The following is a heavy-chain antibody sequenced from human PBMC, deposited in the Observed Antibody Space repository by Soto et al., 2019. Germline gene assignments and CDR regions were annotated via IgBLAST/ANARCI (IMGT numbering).Heavy chain of an antibody. Sequence: GSLRLSCAASGFTFSSYTMHWVRQAPGKGLEWVSSISSGSSLLYYADSVRGRFTISRDNAKNSLYLQMNSLRADHTAVYYCARVPDSSAYYYYFDYWGQGTLVTVSS. V-gene: IGHV3-21*01. J-gene: IGHJ4*02. CDR2: ISSGSSLL. CDR1: GFTFSSYT. D-gene: IGHD3-22*01. CDR3: ARVPDSSAYYYYFDY.